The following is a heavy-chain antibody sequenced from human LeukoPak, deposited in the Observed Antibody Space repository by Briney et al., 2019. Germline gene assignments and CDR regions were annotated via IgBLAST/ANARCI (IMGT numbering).Heavy chain of an antibody. Sequence: GGSLRLSCAASGFTVSSNYMSWVRQAPGKGLEWVSAIYSGGSTYYADSVKGRFTISRDNSKNTLYLQMNGMRDEDTAVYYCARDSSSGWYHLYWGQGTLVTVSS. D-gene: IGHD6-19*01. J-gene: IGHJ4*02. CDR2: IYSGGST. CDR1: GFTVSSNY. CDR3: ARDSSSGWYHLY. V-gene: IGHV3-53*01.